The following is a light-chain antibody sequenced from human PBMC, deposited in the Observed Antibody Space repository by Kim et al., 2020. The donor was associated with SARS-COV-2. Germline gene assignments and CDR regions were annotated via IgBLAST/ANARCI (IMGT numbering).Light chain of an antibody. CDR2: GAS. Sequence: ASVGDRVTITCRASQDIRNDLGWYQQNPGRAPKRLIYGASSLQSGVPSRFSGSGSGTEFTLTISSLQPEDFATYFCLQHNTYPSTFGQGTRLGIK. J-gene: IGKJ5*01. V-gene: IGKV1-17*01. CDR3: LQHNTYPST. CDR1: QDIRND.